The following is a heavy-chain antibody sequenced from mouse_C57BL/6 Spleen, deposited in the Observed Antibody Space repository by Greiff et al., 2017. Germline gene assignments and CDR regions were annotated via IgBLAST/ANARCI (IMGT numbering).Heavy chain of an antibody. V-gene: IGHV1-59*01. CDR3: ARDGNYGGY. J-gene: IGHJ2*01. CDR1: GYTFTSYW. Sequence: QVQLKQPGAELVRPGTSVKLSCKASGYTFTSYWMHWVKQRPGQGLEWIGVIDPSDSYTNYNQKFKGKATLTVDTSYSTAYMQLSSLTSEDSAVYYCARDGNYGGYWGQGTTLTVSS. D-gene: IGHD2-1*01. CDR2: IDPSDSYT.